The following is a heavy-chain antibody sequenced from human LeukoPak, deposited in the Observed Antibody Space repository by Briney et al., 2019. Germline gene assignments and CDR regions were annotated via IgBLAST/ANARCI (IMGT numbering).Heavy chain of an antibody. CDR1: GGSISSSSYY. J-gene: IGHJ4*02. CDR3: ASLNDYGDYG. CDR2: IYYSGST. D-gene: IGHD4-17*01. Sequence: SETLSLTCTVSGGSISSSSYYWGWLRQPPGKGLEWIGSIYYSGSTYYNPSLKSRVTIYVVTSKNQFSLKLSSVTAADTAVYYCASLNDYGDYGWGQGTLVTVSS. V-gene: IGHV4-39*01.